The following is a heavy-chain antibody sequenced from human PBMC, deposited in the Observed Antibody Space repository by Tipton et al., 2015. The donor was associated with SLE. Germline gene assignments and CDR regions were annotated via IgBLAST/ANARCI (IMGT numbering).Heavy chain of an antibody. CDR1: DGSIRSTNYY. CDR3: ARRHYSGPFDS. Sequence: TLSLTCTVSDGSIRSTNYYWGWIRQPPGKGLEWIGSIFYTGSTYYNPSLKSRVSFSIDTSKHQFSLKLNSVTVADTAVYYCARRHYSGPFDSWGQGTLVTVSS. D-gene: IGHD5-12*01. V-gene: IGHV4-39*07. CDR2: IFYTGST. J-gene: IGHJ4*02.